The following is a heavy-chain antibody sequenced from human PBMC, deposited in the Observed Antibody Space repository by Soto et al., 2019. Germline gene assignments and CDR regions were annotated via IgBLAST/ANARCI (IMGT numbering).Heavy chain of an antibody. CDR3: ARAKSHYYYYGMDV. CDR2: IIPIFGTA. Sequence: ASVKVSCKASGGTFSSDANSWVRQAPGQGLEWMGGIIPIFGTANYAQKFQGRVTITADESTRTAYMQLSSLRSEDTAVYYCARAKSHYYYYGMDVWGQGTTVTVSS. V-gene: IGHV1-69*13. CDR1: GGTFSSDA. J-gene: IGHJ6*02.